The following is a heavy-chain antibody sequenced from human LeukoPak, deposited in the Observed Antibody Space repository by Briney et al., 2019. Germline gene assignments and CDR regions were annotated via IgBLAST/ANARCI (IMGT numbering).Heavy chain of an antibody. CDR2: ISSSSSVI. CDR3: ARLGDSSGYYDY. V-gene: IGHV3-48*04. D-gene: IGHD3-22*01. Sequence: PSGGSLRLSCAASGFTFSSYNMNWVRQAPGKGLEWVSYISSSSSVIYYADSVKGRFTISRDNAKNSLYLQMNSLRAEDTAVYYCARLGDSSGYYDYWGQGTLVTVSS. CDR1: GFTFSSYN. J-gene: IGHJ4*02.